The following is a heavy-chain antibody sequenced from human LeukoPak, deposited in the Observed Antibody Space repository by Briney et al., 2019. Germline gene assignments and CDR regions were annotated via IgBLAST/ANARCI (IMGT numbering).Heavy chain of an antibody. CDR3: AKDALSQYDSTGSFDY. Sequence: NPSETLSLTCTVSGGSISSYYWSWIRQPPGKGLEWIGYIYYSGSTNYNPSLTSRVTISVDTSKNQFSLKLSSVTAADTAVYYCAKDALSQYDSTGSFDYWGQGTLVTVSS. V-gene: IGHV4-59*01. CDR2: IYYSGST. D-gene: IGHD3-22*01. J-gene: IGHJ4*02. CDR1: GGSISSYY.